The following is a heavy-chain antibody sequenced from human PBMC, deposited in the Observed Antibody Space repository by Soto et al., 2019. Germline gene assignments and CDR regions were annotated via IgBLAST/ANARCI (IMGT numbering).Heavy chain of an antibody. CDR3: ATSKDTYCTNGVCYYFDY. J-gene: IGHJ4*02. Sequence: EVQLLESGGGLVQPGGSLRLSCAASGFTFSSYAMSWVRQAPGKGLEWVSAISGRGGSTYYADSVKGRFTISRDNSKNTLYLQMNSLRAEDTAVYYCATSKDTYCTNGVCYYFDYWGQGTLVTVSS. CDR1: GFTFSSYA. V-gene: IGHV3-23*01. D-gene: IGHD2-8*01. CDR2: ISGRGGST.